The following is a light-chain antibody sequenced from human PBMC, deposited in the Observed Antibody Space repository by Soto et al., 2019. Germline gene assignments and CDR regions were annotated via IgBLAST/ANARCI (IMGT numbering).Light chain of an antibody. Sequence: VLTQSPGTLSLSPGERATLSCRASQSVSSSFLAWYQQKPGQAPRLLISGASSRATGIPDRFSGGGSGIDFTLTINRLEPEDFAVYYCQQCGSSKWTFGQGTKVEIK. J-gene: IGKJ1*01. V-gene: IGKV3-20*01. CDR3: QQCGSSKWT. CDR1: QSVSSSF. CDR2: GAS.